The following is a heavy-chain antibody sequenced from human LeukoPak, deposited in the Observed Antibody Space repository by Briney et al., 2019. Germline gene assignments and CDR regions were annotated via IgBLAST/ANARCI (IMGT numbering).Heavy chain of an antibody. J-gene: IGHJ5*02. CDR2: IYPGDSDT. CDR1: GYSFTNYW. Sequence: GESLKISCKGSGYSFTNYWIGCVRQMPGKGLEWMGIIYPGDSDTRYSPSFQGQVTISADKSINTAYLQWSGLKASDTAMYYCARQRGQPGRVSWFDPWGQGTLVTVSS. D-gene: IGHD2-15*01. V-gene: IGHV5-51*01. CDR3: ARQRGQPGRVSWFDP.